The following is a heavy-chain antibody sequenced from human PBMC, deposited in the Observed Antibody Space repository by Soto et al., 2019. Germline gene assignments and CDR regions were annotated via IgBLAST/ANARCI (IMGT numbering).Heavy chain of an antibody. J-gene: IGHJ6*03. V-gene: IGHV1-46*03. D-gene: IGHD1-1*01. CDR2: INPTDGSP. CDR1: GYTFTSCY. CDR3: ARAGNAYYHYYMDV. Sequence: QVQLVQSGAEVKKPGASVKVSCKASGYTFTSCYMHWVRQAPGQGLEWVGIINPTDGSPTYAQRFRGRVTMTRDTSTSTVYVELSSLRSDDTAVYFCARAGNAYYHYYMDVWGKGTTGTVSS.